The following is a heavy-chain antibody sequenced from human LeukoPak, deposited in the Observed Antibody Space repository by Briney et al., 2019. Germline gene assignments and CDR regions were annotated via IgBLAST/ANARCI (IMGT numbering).Heavy chain of an antibody. V-gene: IGHV4-4*09. CDR2: IYNSEST. J-gene: IGHJ2*01. Sequence: SETLSLTCTVSGGSVSSYYWSWIRQPPGKGLEWIGYIYNSESTNYNSSLQSRVTMSLDTSKNQLFLKLSSVTAADTAVYYCARFHSGPSGWYVLWYFDLWGRGTLVTVPS. D-gene: IGHD6-19*01. CDR3: ARFHSGPSGWYVLWYFDL. CDR1: GGSVSSYY.